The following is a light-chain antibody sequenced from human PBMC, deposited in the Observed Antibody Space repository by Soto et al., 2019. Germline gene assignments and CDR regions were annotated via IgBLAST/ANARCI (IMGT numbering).Light chain of an antibody. CDR3: GSYPSSRSL. V-gene: IGLV2-14*01. CDR2: EVS. Sequence: QSVLTQPASVSGSPGQSINISCTGTSSDVGSYNYVSWYQQHPGKAPKLMIYEVSDRPSGISSRFSGSKSGNTASLTITGLQTEHEADYYCGSYPSSRSLFGTGTTATVL. J-gene: IGLJ1*01. CDR1: SSDVGSYNY.